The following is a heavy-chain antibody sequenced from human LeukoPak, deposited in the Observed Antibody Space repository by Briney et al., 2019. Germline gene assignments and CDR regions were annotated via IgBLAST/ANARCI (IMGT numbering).Heavy chain of an antibody. CDR1: GFTFSSYA. J-gene: IGHJ4*02. D-gene: IGHD3-10*01. CDR2: ISYDGSNK. V-gene: IGHV3-30-3*01. CDR3: ARAPPQSLWFGECID. Sequence: PGRSLRLSCAASGFTFSSYAMHWVRQAPGKGLEWVAVISYDGSNKYYADSVKGRFTISRDNSKNTLYLQTNSLRAEDTAVYYCARAPPQSLWFGECIDWGQGTLVTVSS.